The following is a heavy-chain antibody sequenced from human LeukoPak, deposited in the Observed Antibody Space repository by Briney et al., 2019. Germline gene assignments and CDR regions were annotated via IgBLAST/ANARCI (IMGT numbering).Heavy chain of an antibody. J-gene: IGHJ4*02. CDR2: IIPIFGTA. CDR3: ARGIVVVPPSPYYFDY. Sequence: SVKVSCKASGGTFSSYAISWVRQAPGQGLEWMGGIIPIFGTANYAQKFQGRVTITADESTSTAYIELSSLRSEETAVYYCARGIVVVPPSPYYFDYWGQGTLVTVTS. CDR1: GGTFSSYA. D-gene: IGHD2-2*01. V-gene: IGHV1-69*01.